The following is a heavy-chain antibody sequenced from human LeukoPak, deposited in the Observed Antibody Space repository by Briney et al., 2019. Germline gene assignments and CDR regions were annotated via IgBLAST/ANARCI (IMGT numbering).Heavy chain of an antibody. CDR2: ISSDSGTI. CDR3: AREGRLRPSHIDY. J-gene: IGHJ4*02. V-gene: IGHV3-48*04. CDR1: GFTFSSYS. D-gene: IGHD2-15*01. Sequence: GSLRLSCIASGFTFSSYSINWVRQAPGQGLDWVSYISSDSGTIYYADSVEGRFTISRDNAQNLVYPQMNSLRADDTAVYYCAREGRLRPSHIDYWGQGTLVTVSS.